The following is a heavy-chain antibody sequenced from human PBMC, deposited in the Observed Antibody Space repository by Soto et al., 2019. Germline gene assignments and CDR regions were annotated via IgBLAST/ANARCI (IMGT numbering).Heavy chain of an antibody. J-gene: IGHJ5*02. V-gene: IGHV4-34*01. CDR1: GGSFSGYY. CDR3: ARGVVVTRRTFDP. CDR2: INHSGST. D-gene: IGHD2-15*01. Sequence: PSETLSLTCAVYGGSFSGYYWSWIRQPPGKGLEWIGEINHSGSTNYNPSLKSRVTISVDTSKNQFSLKLSSVTAADTAVYYCARGVVVTRRTFDPWGQGTLVTVSS.